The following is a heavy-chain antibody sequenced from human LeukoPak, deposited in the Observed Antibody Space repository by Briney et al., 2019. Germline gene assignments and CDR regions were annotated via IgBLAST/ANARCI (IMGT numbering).Heavy chain of an antibody. D-gene: IGHD4-23*01. CDR1: GFTFSSYA. CDR2: IYYSGST. V-gene: IGHV4-30-4*08. Sequence: LRLSCAASGFTFSSYAMSWIRQPPGKGLEWIGYIYYSGSTYYNPSLKSRVTISVDTSKNQFSLKLSSVTAADTAVYYCARASTVVTWFDPWGQGTLVTVSS. CDR3: ARASTVVTWFDP. J-gene: IGHJ5*02.